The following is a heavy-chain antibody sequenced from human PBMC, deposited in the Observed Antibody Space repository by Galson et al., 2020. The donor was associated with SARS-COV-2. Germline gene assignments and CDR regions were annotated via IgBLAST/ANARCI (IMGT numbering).Heavy chain of an antibody. CDR1: GGDINTYY. CDR2: IYYSGNP. CDR3: ARVNRETHYYDTTGYYMVDVFDI. V-gene: IGHV4-59*01. J-gene: IGHJ3*02. D-gene: IGHD3-22*01. Sequence: SEPLSLTCTVSGGDINTYYWSWIRQSPGKGLEWIGYIYYSGNPHYNPSLKSRVTISADMSRNQFSLKLRSVTAADTAVYYCARVNRETHYYDTTGYYMVDVFDIWGQGTMVTVSS.